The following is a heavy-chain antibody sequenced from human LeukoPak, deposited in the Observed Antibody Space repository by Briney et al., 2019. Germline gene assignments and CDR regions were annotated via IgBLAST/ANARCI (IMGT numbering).Heavy chain of an antibody. CDR2: IYHSGST. Sequence: SETLSLTCAVSGGSISSSNWWSWVRQPPGKGLEWIGEIYHSGSTNYNPSLKSRVTISVDTSKNQFSLKLSSVTAADTAVYYCARRSPVIAAAGTVYGVGYYFDYWGQGTLVTVSS. CDR3: ARRSPVIAAAGTVYGVGYYFDY. CDR1: GGSISSSNW. D-gene: IGHD6-13*01. V-gene: IGHV4-4*02. J-gene: IGHJ4*02.